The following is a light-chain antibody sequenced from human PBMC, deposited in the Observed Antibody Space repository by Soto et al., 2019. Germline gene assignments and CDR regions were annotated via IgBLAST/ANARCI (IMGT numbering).Light chain of an antibody. CDR2: DAS. CDR3: QQRSNWPIT. J-gene: IGKJ5*01. CDR1: QSVSKY. V-gene: IGKV3-11*01. Sequence: EIVLTQSPATLSLSPGERVTLSCRTSQSVSKYFASYQQKPGRAPRLLIYDASSRATGIPARFIGSGSGTDFTLTISSLEPEDFAIYYCQQRSNWPITFGQGTRLEIK.